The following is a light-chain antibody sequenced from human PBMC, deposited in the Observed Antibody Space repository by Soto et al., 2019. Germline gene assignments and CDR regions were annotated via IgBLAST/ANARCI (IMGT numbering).Light chain of an antibody. Sequence: ALQMTQSPSSLSASVGDRVAITCRASQGIRNNLGWYQQKPGKAPKLLIYAASSLQSGVPSRFSGSGSGTDFTLTISSLQPEDFATYFCLQDYNFPYTFGQGTKLEIK. CDR2: AAS. CDR1: QGIRNN. J-gene: IGKJ2*01. V-gene: IGKV1-6*01. CDR3: LQDYNFPYT.